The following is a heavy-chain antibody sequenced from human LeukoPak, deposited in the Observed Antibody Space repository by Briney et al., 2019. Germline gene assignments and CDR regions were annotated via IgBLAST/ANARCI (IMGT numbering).Heavy chain of an antibody. Sequence: SETLSLTCTVSGGSFSSLFWSWIRQPPGKGLEWIGYIFDTGSTSYNPSLKGRVTISLDTSKNQFSLKVSSVTTVDTAVYYCARTNAFDFWGQGTLVTVAS. CDR2: IFDTGST. CDR3: ARTNAFDF. CDR1: GGSFSSLF. V-gene: IGHV4-59*11. J-gene: IGHJ3*01.